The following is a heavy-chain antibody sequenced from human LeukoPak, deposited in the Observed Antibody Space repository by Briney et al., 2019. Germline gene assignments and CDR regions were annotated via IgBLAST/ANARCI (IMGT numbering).Heavy chain of an antibody. V-gene: IGHV4-59*12. J-gene: IGHJ3*02. CDR3: ARGVVVVPAAIRVGDAFDI. CDR1: GGSISSYY. D-gene: IGHD2-2*02. CDR2: IYYSGST. Sequence: SETLSLTCTVSGGSISSYYWSWIRQPPGKGLEWIGYIYYSGSTNYNPSLKSRVTMSVDTSKNQFSLKLSSVTAADTAVYYCARGVVVVPAAIRVGDAFDIWGQGTMVTVSS.